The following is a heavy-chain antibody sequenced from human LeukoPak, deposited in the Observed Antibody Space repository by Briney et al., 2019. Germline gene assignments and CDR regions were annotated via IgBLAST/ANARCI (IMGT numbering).Heavy chain of an antibody. J-gene: IGHJ6*02. V-gene: IGHV5-51*01. CDR3: ARRDGYCSSTSCYADYYYGMDV. CDR1: GYSFTSYW. D-gene: IGHD2-2*01. Sequence: GESLQISCQGSGYSFTSYWIGWVRQLPGKGLEWMGIIYPGDSDTTYSPSFKGQVTISADKSISTAYLQWSSLKASDTAMYYCARRDGYCSSTSCYADYYYGMDVWGQGTTVTVSS. CDR2: IYPGDSDT.